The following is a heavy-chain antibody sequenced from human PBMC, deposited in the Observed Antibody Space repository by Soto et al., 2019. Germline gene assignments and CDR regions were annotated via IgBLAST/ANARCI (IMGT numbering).Heavy chain of an antibody. CDR2: ISAYNGNT. CDR1: GYTCTSYA. V-gene: IGHV1-18*01. CDR3: ARDAPPADY. J-gene: IGHJ4*01. Sequence: QVQLVQSGAEVKKPGASVKVSCKASGYTCTSYAISCVRQSPGQGLEWMGWISAYNGNTNYSQKLQGRVTMTTDTSTSTAAMELWSLRSDDTAVYYCARDAPPADYWGHGTLVTVSS.